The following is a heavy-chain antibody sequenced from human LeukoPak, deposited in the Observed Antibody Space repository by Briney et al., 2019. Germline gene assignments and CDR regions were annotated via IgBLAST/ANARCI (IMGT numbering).Heavy chain of an antibody. D-gene: IGHD3-10*01. J-gene: IGHJ4*02. CDR2: IIPIFGTA. CDR3: ATIWFGELPPDYYFDY. Sequence: SVTVSFTASGGTFSSYAISWVRQAPGQGLEWMGGIIPIFGTANYAQKFQGRVTITADESTSTAYMELSSLRSEDTAVYYCATIWFGELPPDYYFDYWGQGTLVTVSS. CDR1: GGTFSSYA. V-gene: IGHV1-69*13.